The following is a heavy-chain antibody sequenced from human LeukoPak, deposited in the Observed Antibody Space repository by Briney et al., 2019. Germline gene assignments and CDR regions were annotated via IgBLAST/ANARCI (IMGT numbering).Heavy chain of an antibody. CDR2: INPGVGSS. J-gene: IGHJ4*02. V-gene: IGHV1-46*01. CDR1: GYIFTDFF. Sequence: GASVKVSCKTSGYIFTDFFIHWVRQTPGQRLEWLGSINPGVGSSDYAQKFQGRVTMTRDTSTSTVFMEMRGLRSEDTAIYYCARDLGSYYADYWGQGTLVTVSS. CDR3: ARDLGSYYADY. D-gene: IGHD1-26*01.